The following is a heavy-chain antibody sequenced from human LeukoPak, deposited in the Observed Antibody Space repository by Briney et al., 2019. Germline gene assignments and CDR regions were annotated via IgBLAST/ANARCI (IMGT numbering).Heavy chain of an antibody. CDR2: INQDGTKR. J-gene: IGHJ4*02. CDR1: GFTFSGYW. Sequence: GGSLRLSCAASGFTFSGYWMNWVRQAPGKGLEWVANINQDGTKRNYLDSVRGRFTISRDNAENSVYLQMNRLRAEDTAVYYCARDGDYDYIWGSYRFEDWGQGILVTVSP. D-gene: IGHD3-16*02. CDR3: ARDGDYDYIWGSYRFED. V-gene: IGHV3-7*03.